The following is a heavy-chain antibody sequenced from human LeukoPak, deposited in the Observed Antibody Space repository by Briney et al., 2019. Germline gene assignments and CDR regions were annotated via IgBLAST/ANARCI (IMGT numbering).Heavy chain of an antibody. Sequence: SETLSLTCTVSGGSISSSSYYWGWIRQPPGKGLEWIGSIYYSGSTYYNPSLKSRVTISVDTSKNQFSLKLSSVTAADTAVYYCARRLRYFDWLLYYFDYWGQGTLVTVSS. CDR1: GGSISSSSYY. V-gene: IGHV4-39*01. D-gene: IGHD3-9*01. CDR3: ARRLRYFDWLLYYFDY. CDR2: IYYSGST. J-gene: IGHJ4*02.